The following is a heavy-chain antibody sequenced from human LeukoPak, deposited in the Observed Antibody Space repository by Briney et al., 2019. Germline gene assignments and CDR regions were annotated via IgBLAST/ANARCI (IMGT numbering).Heavy chain of an antibody. J-gene: IGHJ4*02. CDR3: AKGDLSGGTFYFDY. D-gene: IGHD2-15*01. V-gene: IGHV3-23*01. CDR2: ISGSGDST. Sequence: PGGSLRLSCAASDFTFSTYGMSWVRQAPGKGLEWVSGISGSGDSTYYADSVKGRFTISRDNSKSTLFLQMNSLRVEDTAVYYCAKGDLSGGTFYFDYWGQGTLVSVSS. CDR1: DFTFSTYG.